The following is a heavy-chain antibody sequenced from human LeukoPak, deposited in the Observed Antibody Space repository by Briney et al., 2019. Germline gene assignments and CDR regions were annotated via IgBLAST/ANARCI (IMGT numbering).Heavy chain of an antibody. D-gene: IGHD3-10*01. J-gene: IGHJ5*02. CDR3: VRGRGSYGWFDP. CDR1: GFTSSSYW. V-gene: IGHV3-74*01. Sequence: GGSLRLSCAASGFTSSSYWMHWVRQVPGEGLVWVSRISGDGTARNYADSVKGRFTISRDDAKNTVDLQMNSLRGEDTAVYYCVRGRGSYGWFDPWGQGTLVTVSS. CDR2: ISGDGTAR.